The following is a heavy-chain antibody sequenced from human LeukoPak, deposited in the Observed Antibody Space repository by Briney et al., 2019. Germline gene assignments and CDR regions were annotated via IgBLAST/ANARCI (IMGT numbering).Heavy chain of an antibody. CDR2: INPNSGGT. CDR1: GGTFSSYA. D-gene: IGHD3-22*01. CDR3: ARDYYDSSGYYYPFDY. V-gene: IGHV1-2*04. Sequence: GASVKVSCKASGGTFSSYAISWVRQAPGQGLEWMGWINPNSGGTNYAQKFQGWVTMTRDTSISTAYMELSRLRSDDTAVYYCARDYYDSSGYYYPFDYWGQGTLVTVSS. J-gene: IGHJ4*02.